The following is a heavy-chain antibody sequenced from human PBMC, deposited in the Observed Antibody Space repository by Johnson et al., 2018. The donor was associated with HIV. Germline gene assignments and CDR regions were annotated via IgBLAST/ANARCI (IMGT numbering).Heavy chain of an antibody. V-gene: IGHV3-7*01. J-gene: IGHJ3*02. CDR1: GFTFRSYW. Sequence: VQLVESGVGLVQPGGSLRLSCAASGFTFRSYWMSWVRQAPGKGLEWVANINQDGSAKYYVDSVKGRFTISRDNAEKSLFLQMNSLTAEDTAMYYALLGQDGGGIWGQGTMVTVSS. CDR3: LLGQDGGGI. D-gene: IGHD3-16*01. CDR2: INQDGSAK.